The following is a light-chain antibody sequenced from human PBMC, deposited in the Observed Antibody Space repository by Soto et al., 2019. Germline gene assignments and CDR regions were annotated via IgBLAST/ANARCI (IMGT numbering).Light chain of an antibody. CDR3: SSYTSSNTLV. Sequence: QSALTQPASVSGSPGQSITISCTGTSSDVGAYNYVSWYQQHPGKAPKLMIFEVSDRPSGVSNRFSGSKSGNTASLTISWFQAENEADYYCSSYTSSNTLVFGGGTKLTVL. V-gene: IGLV2-14*01. CDR2: EVS. CDR1: SSDVGAYNY. J-gene: IGLJ2*01.